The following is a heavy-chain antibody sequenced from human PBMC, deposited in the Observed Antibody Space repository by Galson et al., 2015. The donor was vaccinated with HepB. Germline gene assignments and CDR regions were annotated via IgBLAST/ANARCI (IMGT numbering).Heavy chain of an antibody. J-gene: IGHJ4*02. CDR1: GFTFSSYA. Sequence: SLRLSCAASGFTFSSYAMHWVRQAPGKGLEWVAVISYDGSNKYYADSVKGRFTISRDNSKNTLYLQMNSLRAEDTAVYYCARDPSAAAAGTFDYWGQGTLVTVSS. CDR3: ARDPSAAAAGTFDY. V-gene: IGHV3-30-3*01. D-gene: IGHD6-13*01. CDR2: ISYDGSNK.